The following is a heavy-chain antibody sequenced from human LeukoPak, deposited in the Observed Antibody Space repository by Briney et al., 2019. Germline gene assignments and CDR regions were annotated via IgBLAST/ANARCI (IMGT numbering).Heavy chain of an antibody. CDR2: IYYSGST. CDR1: GGSISSGGYY. Sequence: PSQTLSLTCAVSGGSISSGGYYWSWIRQPPGKGLEWIGYIYYSGSTNYNPSLKSRVTISVDTSKNQFSLKLSSVTAADTAVYCCARHSFPDILTEIGVVWFDPWGQGTLVTVSS. D-gene: IGHD3-9*01. V-gene: IGHV4-61*08. CDR3: ARHSFPDILTEIGVVWFDP. J-gene: IGHJ5*02.